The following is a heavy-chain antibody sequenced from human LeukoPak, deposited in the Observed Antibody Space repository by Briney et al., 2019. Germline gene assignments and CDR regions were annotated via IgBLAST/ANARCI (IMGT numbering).Heavy chain of an antibody. CDR2: ISSSSSYI. J-gene: IGHJ4*02. D-gene: IGHD6-13*01. CDR1: GFTFSSYS. Sequence: GGSLRLSCAASGFTFSSYSMNWDRQAPGKGLEWVSSISSSSSYIYYAGSVKGRFTISRDNAKNSLYLQMNSLRAEDTAVYYCARGRGPNIAAAGNDLDYWGQGTLVTVSS. V-gene: IGHV3-21*04. CDR3: ARGRGPNIAAAGNDLDY.